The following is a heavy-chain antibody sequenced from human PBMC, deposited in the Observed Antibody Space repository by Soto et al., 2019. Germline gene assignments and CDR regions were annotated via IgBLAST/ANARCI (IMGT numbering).Heavy chain of an antibody. V-gene: IGHV1-8*01. D-gene: IGHD1-26*01. J-gene: IGHJ5*01. CDR3: AIRDSRWDRYWFDP. CDR1: GYTFSSYD. CDR2: INPNSGNT. Sequence: QVQLVQSGAEVKKPGASVKVSCKASGYTFSSYDINWVQQATGQGLEWMGWINPNSGNTGYAQKFQGRVTMTRNTSLRTAYMELSSLRSEDTAVYYCAIRDSRWDRYWFDPWGQGTLVTVSS.